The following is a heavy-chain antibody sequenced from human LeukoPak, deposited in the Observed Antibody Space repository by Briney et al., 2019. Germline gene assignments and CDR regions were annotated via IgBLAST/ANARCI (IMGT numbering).Heavy chain of an antibody. V-gene: IGHV4-61*02. CDR2: IYTSGST. CDR1: GGSISSGSYY. D-gene: IGHD2-2*01. CDR3: ARDSKLVPAATRPARPVSFDP. Sequence: SETLSLTCTVSGGSISSGSYYWSWIRQPAGKGLEWIGRIYTSGSTNYNPSLKSRVTISVDTSKNQFSLKLSSVTAADTAVYYCARDSKLVPAATRPARPVSFDPWGQGTLVTVSS. J-gene: IGHJ5*02.